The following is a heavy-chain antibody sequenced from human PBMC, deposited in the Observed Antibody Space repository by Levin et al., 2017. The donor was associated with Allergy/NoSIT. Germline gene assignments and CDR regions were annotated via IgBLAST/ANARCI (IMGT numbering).Heavy chain of an antibody. J-gene: IGHJ6*03. CDR1: GYSFTSYW. Sequence: GESLKISCQGSGYSFTSYWIGWVRQMPGKGLEWIGIIYPGYSDTRYSPSFQGQVTISADNSISTAYLQWSSLKASDTAIYYCARRGTRDYYYYMDVWGKGTTVTVSS. V-gene: IGHV5-51*01. CDR3: ARRGTRDYYYYMDV. D-gene: IGHD1-1*01. CDR2: IYPGYSDT.